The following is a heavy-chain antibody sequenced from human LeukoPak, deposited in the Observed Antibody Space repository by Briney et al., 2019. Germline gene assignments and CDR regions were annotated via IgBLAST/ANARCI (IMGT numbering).Heavy chain of an antibody. J-gene: IGHJ6*04. Sequence: ETLSLTCAVYGGSFNDYHWSWVRQAPGKGLEWVSGISGSGGSTFYADSVKGRFTISRDNSKNTLYLQMNSLRAEDTAVYYCAELGITMIGGVWGKGTTVTVSS. V-gene: IGHV3-23*01. D-gene: IGHD3-10*02. CDR3: AELGITMIGGV. CDR1: GGSFNDYH. CDR2: ISGSGGST.